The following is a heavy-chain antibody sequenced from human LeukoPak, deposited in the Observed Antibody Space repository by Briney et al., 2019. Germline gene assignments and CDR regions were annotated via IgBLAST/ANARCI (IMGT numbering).Heavy chain of an antibody. V-gene: IGHV3-74*01. Sequence: TGGSLRLSCAAPGFTFSSYWMYWVRQAPGKGLVWVSRINSDGSSTSYADSVKGRCSISRDNAKNTLYLQMNSLRAEDTAVYYCARSPVEVDGFDIWGQGTVVTVSS. D-gene: IGHD2-2*01. CDR2: INSDGSST. J-gene: IGHJ3*02. CDR1: GFTFSSYW. CDR3: ARSPVEVDGFDI.